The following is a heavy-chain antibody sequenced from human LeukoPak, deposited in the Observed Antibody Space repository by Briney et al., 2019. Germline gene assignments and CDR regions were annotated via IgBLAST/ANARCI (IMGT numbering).Heavy chain of an antibody. CDR3: AREGSGWHLPDY. D-gene: IGHD6-19*01. V-gene: IGHV4-59*01. Sequence: ASETLSLTCTVSGGSISGYYWSWIRQPPGKGLEWIGYVYYTGSTNCNPSLKSRVTISVDTSKNQFSLKLSSVTAADTAMYYCAREGSGWHLPDYWGQGTLVTVSS. CDR1: GGSISGYY. CDR2: VYYTGST. J-gene: IGHJ4*02.